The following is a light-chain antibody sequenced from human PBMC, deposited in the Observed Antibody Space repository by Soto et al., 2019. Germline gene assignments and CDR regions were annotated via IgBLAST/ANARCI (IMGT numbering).Light chain of an antibody. CDR3: CSYAGSYTVL. Sequence: QSALTQPRSVSGSPGQSVTISCTGTSSDVGGYNYVSWYQHHPGKAPKLLIYDVSKRPSGVPDRFAGSKSGNTASLTISGLQAEDEADFYCCSYAGSYTVLFGGGIKLTVL. CDR1: SSDVGGYNY. J-gene: IGLJ2*01. CDR2: DVS. V-gene: IGLV2-11*01.